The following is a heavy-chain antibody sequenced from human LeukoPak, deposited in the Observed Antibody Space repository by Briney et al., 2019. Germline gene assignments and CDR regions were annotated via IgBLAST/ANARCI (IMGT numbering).Heavy chain of an antibody. Sequence: PSETLSLTCAVSGGSISSGGYSWSWIRQPPGKGLEWIGYIYHSGSTYYNPSLKSRVTISVDTSKNQFSLKLSSVTAADTAVYYCARGDYVGNWFDPWGQGTLVTVSS. D-gene: IGHD4-17*01. CDR2: IYHSGST. CDR3: ARGDYVGNWFDP. J-gene: IGHJ5*02. V-gene: IGHV4-30-2*05. CDR1: GGSISSGGYS.